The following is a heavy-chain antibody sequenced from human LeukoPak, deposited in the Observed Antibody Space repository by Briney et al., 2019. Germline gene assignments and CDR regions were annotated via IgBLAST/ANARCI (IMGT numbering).Heavy chain of an antibody. CDR2: IYYSGST. D-gene: IGHD7-27*01. CDR1: GGSISSGGYY. Sequence: SETLSLTCTVSGGSISSGGYYWSWIRQHPGKGLEWIGYIYYSGSTYYSPSLKSRVTISVDTSKNQFSLKLSSVTAADTAVYYCARVSGDVFDYWGQGTLVTVSS. CDR3: ARVSGDVFDY. V-gene: IGHV4-31*03. J-gene: IGHJ4*02.